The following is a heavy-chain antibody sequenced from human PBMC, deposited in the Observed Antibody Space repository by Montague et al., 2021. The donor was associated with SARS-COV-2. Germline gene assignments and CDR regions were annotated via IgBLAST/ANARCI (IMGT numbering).Heavy chain of an antibody. V-gene: IGHV3-9*01. CDR2: ITWNSGSK. J-gene: IGHJ6*02. Sequence: SLRLSCPASGFTFDDYAMHWVRQAPGKGLEWVSGITWNSGSKGYADSVKGRFTISRDNAKNSLYLQMNSLRAEDTALYYCAKDPGGMDVWGQGTTVTVSS. CDR1: GFTFDDYA. CDR3: AKDPGGMDV.